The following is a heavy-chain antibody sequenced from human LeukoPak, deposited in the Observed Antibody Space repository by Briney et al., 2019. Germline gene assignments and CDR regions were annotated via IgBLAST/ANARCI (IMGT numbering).Heavy chain of an antibody. Sequence: GAVRVSCKDSGFTLSELSMHWVRQAPGKGVEGVGGFDPKEGEADYAETLRGGVILTDDRTSSTDYMDMSRLGAEDTGVYYCATGVFCATTTCPGYGNYYYFMYVWGEGTTVTVSS. J-gene: IGHJ6*03. V-gene: IGHV1-24*01. CDR1: GFTLSELS. CDR3: ATGVFCATTTCPGYGNYYYFMYV. CDR2: FDPKEGEA. D-gene: IGHD2-2*01.